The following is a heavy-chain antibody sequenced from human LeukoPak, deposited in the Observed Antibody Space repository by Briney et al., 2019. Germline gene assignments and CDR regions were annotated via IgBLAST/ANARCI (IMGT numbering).Heavy chain of an antibody. CDR1: GFTFSSYG. V-gene: IGHV3-30*18. Sequence: GRSLRLSCAASGFTFSSYGMHWVRQAPGKGLEWVAVISYDGSNKYYADSVKGRFTISRDNSKNTLYLQMNSLRAEDTAVYYCAETHQYDFWSGFYYYYGMDVWGQGTTVTVSS. D-gene: IGHD3-3*01. CDR2: ISYDGSNK. CDR3: AETHQYDFWSGFYYYYGMDV. J-gene: IGHJ6*02.